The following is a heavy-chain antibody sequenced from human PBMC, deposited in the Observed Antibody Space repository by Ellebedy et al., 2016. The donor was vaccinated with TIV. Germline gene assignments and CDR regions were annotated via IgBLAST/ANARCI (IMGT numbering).Heavy chain of an antibody. Sequence: GESLKISCAASGFTFGHYGMHWVRQAPGKGLEWVAGISYVGGEMFYADSVKGRFTIPRDNYKNTLFLQMNSLRAEDTAMYYCARKTDTGTSGDYWGQGTPVTVSS. V-gene: IGHV3-30*03. D-gene: IGHD1-1*01. J-gene: IGHJ4*02. CDR2: ISYVGGEM. CDR1: GFTFGHYG. CDR3: ARKTDTGTSGDY.